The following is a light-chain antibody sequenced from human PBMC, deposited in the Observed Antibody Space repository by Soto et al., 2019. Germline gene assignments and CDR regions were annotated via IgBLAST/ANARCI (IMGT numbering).Light chain of an antibody. CDR3: QQYDNLPLT. CDR1: QDISNY. CDR2: DAS. Sequence: DIQMTQSPSSLSASVGDRVTITCQASQDISNYLNWYQQKPGKAPKLLIYDASNFETGVPSRFSGSGSGTDFTFTISSLQPEDIATYYSQQYDNLPLTFGGGTKVEIK. J-gene: IGKJ4*01. V-gene: IGKV1-33*01.